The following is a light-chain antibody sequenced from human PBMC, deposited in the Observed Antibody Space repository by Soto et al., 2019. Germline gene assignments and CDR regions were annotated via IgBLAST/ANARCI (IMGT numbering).Light chain of an antibody. J-gene: IGLJ2*01. CDR1: SSDVGGYNS. CDR2: DVT. Sequence: QSALTQPRSVSGSPGQSVTISCTGTSSDVGGYNSVSWYQHHPGKAPKLMIYDVTKRPSGVPDRFSGSKSGNTASLTISGLQAEDEADYYGCSYAGSRVVFGGGTKLTVL. V-gene: IGLV2-11*01. CDR3: CSYAGSRVV.